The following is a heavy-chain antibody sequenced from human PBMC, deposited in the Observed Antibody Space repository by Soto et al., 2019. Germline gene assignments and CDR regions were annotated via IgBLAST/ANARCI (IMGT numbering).Heavy chain of an antibody. Sequence: SETLSLTCTVSGGSISSYYWSWIRQPPGKGLEWIGYIYYSGSTNYNPSLKSRVTISVDTSKNQFSLKLSSVTAADTAVYYCARDLTYYDFWSGYYTGNWFDHWGQGTLVTVSS. CDR1: GGSISSYY. CDR2: IYYSGST. CDR3: ARDLTYYDFWSGYYTGNWFDH. J-gene: IGHJ5*02. D-gene: IGHD3-3*01. V-gene: IGHV4-59*01.